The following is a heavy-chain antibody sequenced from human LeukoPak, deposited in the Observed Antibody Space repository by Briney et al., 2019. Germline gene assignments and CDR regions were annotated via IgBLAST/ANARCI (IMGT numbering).Heavy chain of an antibody. Sequence: GESLKISCKGSGYSFTSYWIGWVRQMPGKGLEWMGIIYPGDSDTRYSPSFQGQVTISADKSISTAYLQWSSLKASDTAMYYCAGIAVAAAYYFDYWGQGTLVTVSS. CDR2: IYPGDSDT. D-gene: IGHD6-19*01. CDR1: GYSFTSYW. CDR3: AGIAVAAAYYFDY. V-gene: IGHV5-51*01. J-gene: IGHJ4*02.